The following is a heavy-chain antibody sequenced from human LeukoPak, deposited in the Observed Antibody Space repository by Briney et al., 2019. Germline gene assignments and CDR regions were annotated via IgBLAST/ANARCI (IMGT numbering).Heavy chain of an antibody. D-gene: IGHD1-26*01. Sequence: PSETLSLTCTVSGGSISRYYWSWIRQPPGKGLEWIGYISYSGSTNYNPSLKSRVTISVDTSKNQFSPKLSSVTAADTAVYYCAIIPTDGMDVWGQGTTVTVSS. V-gene: IGHV4-59*01. J-gene: IGHJ6*02. CDR2: ISYSGST. CDR1: GGSISRYY. CDR3: AIIPTDGMDV.